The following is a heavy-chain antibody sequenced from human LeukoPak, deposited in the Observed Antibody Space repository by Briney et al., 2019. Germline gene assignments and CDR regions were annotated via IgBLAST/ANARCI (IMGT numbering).Heavy chain of an antibody. V-gene: IGHV3-33*06. CDR2: IWYDGSNK. Sequence: GGSLRLSCAASGFTFSSYGMHWVRQAPGKGLEWVAVIWYDGSNKYYADSVKGRFTISRDNSKNTLYLQMNSLRAEDTAVYYCAKGEVTPALAEYFQHWGQGTLVTASS. CDR3: AKGEVTPALAEYFQH. J-gene: IGHJ1*01. CDR1: GFTFSSYG. D-gene: IGHD2-2*01.